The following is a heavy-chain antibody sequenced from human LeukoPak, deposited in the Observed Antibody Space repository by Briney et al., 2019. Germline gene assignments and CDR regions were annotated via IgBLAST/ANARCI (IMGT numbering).Heavy chain of an antibody. CDR1: GGSISSSSYY. D-gene: IGHD3-10*02. CDR2: IYYSGST. CDR3: AEVGNFVPGSNKSAWEA. J-gene: IGHJ6*02. Sequence: SETLSLTCTVSGGSISSSSYYWGWIRQPPGKGLEWIGSIYYSGSTYYNPSLKSRVTLSLAPSKTRSPLSLSPGTAPATPVYTCAEVGNFVPGSNKSAWEAWGQGPPSPAP. V-gene: IGHV4-39*06.